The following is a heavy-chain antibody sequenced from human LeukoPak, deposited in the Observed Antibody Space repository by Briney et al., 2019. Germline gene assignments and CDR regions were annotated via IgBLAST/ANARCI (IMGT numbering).Heavy chain of an antibody. Sequence: PSETLSLTCTVSGGSISSSSYYWGWLRQPPGTGLQWIGSIYYSGSIYYNPSLKSRVTISVDTSKNQFSLKLSSVTAADTAIYYCARAIRVAIFDYWGQGTLVTVSS. V-gene: IGHV4-39*07. D-gene: IGHD2-21*01. CDR3: ARAIRVAIFDY. J-gene: IGHJ4*02. CDR1: GGSISSSSYY. CDR2: IYYSGSI.